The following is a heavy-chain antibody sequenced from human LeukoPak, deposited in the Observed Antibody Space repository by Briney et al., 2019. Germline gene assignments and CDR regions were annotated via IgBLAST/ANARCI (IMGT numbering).Heavy chain of an antibody. V-gene: IGHV1-18*04. J-gene: IGHJ4*02. CDR2: ISAYNGNT. D-gene: IGHD5-12*01. CDR1: GYTFTSYS. CDR3: ARDVGDSGYDWDY. Sequence: ASVKVSCKASGYTFTSYSISWVRQAPGQGLEWMGWISAYNGNTNYAQKLQDRVTMTTDTCTSTADMELRRLRSDDAAVYYCARDVGDSGYDWDYWGQGTLVTVSS.